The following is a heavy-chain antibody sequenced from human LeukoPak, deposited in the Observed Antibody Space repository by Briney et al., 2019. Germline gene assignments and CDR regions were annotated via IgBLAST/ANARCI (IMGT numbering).Heavy chain of an antibody. CDR3: ARRCCSGGSCETFDY. V-gene: IGHV4-39*01. J-gene: IGHJ4*02. CDR2: IYYSGST. D-gene: IGHD2-15*01. Sequence: PSETLSLTCTVSGGSISSTNYYWAWLRQPPGRGLEWLGSIYYSGSTYYNPSLKSRVTISVDTSKKQFSLKLSSVTAADTAVYYCARRCCSGGSCETFDYWGQGTLVTVS. CDR1: GGSISSTNYY.